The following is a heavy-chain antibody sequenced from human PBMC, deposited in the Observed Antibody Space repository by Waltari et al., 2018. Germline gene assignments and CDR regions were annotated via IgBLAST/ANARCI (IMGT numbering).Heavy chain of an antibody. V-gene: IGHV1-69*01. D-gene: IGHD5-12*01. CDR3: ARVVTTYSYYYYYGMDV. J-gene: IGHJ6*02. Sequence: QVQLVQSGAEVKKPGSSVKVSCKASGGPFSSYALSWVRPAPGQGLEGMGGIIPSFGTANYAQKLQGRVTITADESTSTAYMELSSLRSEDTAVYYCARVVTTYSYYYYYGMDVWGQGTTVTVSS. CDR2: IIPSFGTA. CDR1: GGPFSSYA.